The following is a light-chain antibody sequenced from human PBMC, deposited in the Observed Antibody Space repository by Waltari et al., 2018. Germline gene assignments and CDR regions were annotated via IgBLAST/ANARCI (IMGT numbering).Light chain of an antibody. CDR2: EVS. Sequence: QSALTEHASVSGSPGQSITIPCTGTSGDVGGYTYVPGYQQHPGKAPKLMIYEVSKWPSGVSSRFSGSKSGTTASLTIYGLQADDEADYYCSSYTTSSTPGVFGGGTKLTVL. CDR1: SGDVGGYTY. V-gene: IGLV2-14*01. CDR3: SSYTTSSTPGV. J-gene: IGLJ2*01.